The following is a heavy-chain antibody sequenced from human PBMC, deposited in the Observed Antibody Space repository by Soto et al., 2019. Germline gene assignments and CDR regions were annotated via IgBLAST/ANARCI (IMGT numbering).Heavy chain of an antibody. Sequence: PSETLSLTCTVSGGSISTYYWTWIRQPPGKGLEWIGYIYYNGSTNYNPSLKSRVAISVDTSKNQFSLKLSSVTAADTAVYYCAREVPTYSSNWYYFDHWGQGALVTVSS. D-gene: IGHD6-13*01. CDR2: IYYNGST. J-gene: IGHJ4*02. CDR3: AREVPTYSSNWYYFDH. CDR1: GGSISTYY. V-gene: IGHV4-59*01.